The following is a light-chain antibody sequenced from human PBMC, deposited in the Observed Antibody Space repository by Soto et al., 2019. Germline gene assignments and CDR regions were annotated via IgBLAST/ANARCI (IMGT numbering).Light chain of an antibody. CDR3: HQYNNWPRT. CDR2: GAS. Sequence: EILMTQSPATLSVSPGERATLSCRASQSVSSNLAWYQQKPGQAPRLLIYGASTRATGFPARFSGSGSGTEFTLTISSLQSEDFAVYYCHQYNNWPRTFGQGTKVEIK. CDR1: QSVSSN. V-gene: IGKV3-15*01. J-gene: IGKJ1*01.